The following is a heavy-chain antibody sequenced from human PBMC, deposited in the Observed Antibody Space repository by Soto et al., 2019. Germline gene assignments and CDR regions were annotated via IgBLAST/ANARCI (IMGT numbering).Heavy chain of an antibody. Sequence: GGSLRLSCTASGFTFGDYAMSWFRQAPGKGLEWVGFIRSKAYGGTTEYAASVKGRFTISRDDSKSIAYLQMNSLKTEDTAVYYCTRSFHGWAGYSYGYGFDYWGQGTLVTVSS. V-gene: IGHV3-49*03. D-gene: IGHD5-18*01. J-gene: IGHJ4*02. CDR3: TRSFHGWAGYSYGYGFDY. CDR2: IRSKAYGGTT. CDR1: GFTFGDYA.